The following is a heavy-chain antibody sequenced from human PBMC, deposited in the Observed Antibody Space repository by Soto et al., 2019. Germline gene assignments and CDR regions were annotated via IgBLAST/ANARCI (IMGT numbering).Heavy chain of an antibody. J-gene: IGHJ4*02. Sequence: GGSLRLSCAASGFIVNRHCMTWIRQAPGKGLEWVSQMCLRIYDTKYADSVKGRFTISRDNSKSTLYLQMNSLTIEDTAVYYCVRDGHHITIYGYGDYWGQGTLVTVSS. V-gene: IGHV3-11*06. CDR1: GFIVNRHC. D-gene: IGHD3-3*01. CDR3: VRDGHHITIYGYGDY. CDR2: MCLRIYDT.